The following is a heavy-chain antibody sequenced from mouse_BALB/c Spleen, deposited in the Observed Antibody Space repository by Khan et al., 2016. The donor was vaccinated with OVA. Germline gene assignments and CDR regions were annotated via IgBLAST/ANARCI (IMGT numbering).Heavy chain of an antibody. V-gene: IGHV1-4*01. CDR2: INPSSGYT. Sequence: VKLQESGAELARPGASVKMSYKASGYTFTSYTIHWIKQRPGQGLEWIGYINPSSGYTNYNQKFKDKATLTADKSSTTAYMQLSSLTSDDSAVYYCARDGAYYRNDGWFAYWGQGTLVTVSA. D-gene: IGHD2-14*01. J-gene: IGHJ3*01. CDR3: ARDGAYYRNDGWFAY. CDR1: GYTFTSYT.